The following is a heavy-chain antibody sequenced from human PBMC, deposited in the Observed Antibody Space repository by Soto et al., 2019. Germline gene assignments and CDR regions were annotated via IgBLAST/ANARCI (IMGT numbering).Heavy chain of an antibody. CDR2: VSDYNGNT. Sequence: ASVKVSCKASGYTFTSYGISWLRQAPGQGLEWMGWVSDYNGNTNYAQKLQGRVTMTTDTSTSTAYMELRSLRSDDTAVYYCASKDSSGYYYSHYYYGMDVWG. CDR1: GYTFTSYG. D-gene: IGHD3-22*01. V-gene: IGHV1-18*01. J-gene: IGHJ6*02. CDR3: ASKDSSGYYYSHYYYGMDV.